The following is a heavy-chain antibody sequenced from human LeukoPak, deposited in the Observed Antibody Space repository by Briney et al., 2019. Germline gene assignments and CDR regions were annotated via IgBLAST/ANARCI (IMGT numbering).Heavy chain of an antibody. Sequence: SQTLSLTCTVSGGSISSGDYYWSWIRQPPGKGLEWIGYMYYSGSTYYNPSLKSRVIISVDTSKNQFSLKLSFVTAADTAVYYCARAVDYGDYPYYFDYWGQGTLVTVSS. CDR1: GGSISSGDYY. J-gene: IGHJ4*02. CDR3: ARAVDYGDYPYYFDY. CDR2: MYYSGST. V-gene: IGHV4-30-4*01. D-gene: IGHD4-17*01.